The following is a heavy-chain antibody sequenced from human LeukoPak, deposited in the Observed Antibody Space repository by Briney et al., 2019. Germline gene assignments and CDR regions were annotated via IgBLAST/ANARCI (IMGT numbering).Heavy chain of an antibody. V-gene: IGHV4-39*01. CDR3: ARHGVEATPDYYYMDV. CDR2: IYYSGST. D-gene: IGHD1-26*01. CDR1: GGSISSSSYY. J-gene: IGHJ6*03. Sequence: SETLSLTCTVSGGSISSSSYYWGWIRQPPGKGLEWIGSIYYSGSTYYNPSLKSRFTISVDASKNQFSLKLSSVTAADTAVYYCARHGVEATPDYYYMDVWGKGTTVTVSS.